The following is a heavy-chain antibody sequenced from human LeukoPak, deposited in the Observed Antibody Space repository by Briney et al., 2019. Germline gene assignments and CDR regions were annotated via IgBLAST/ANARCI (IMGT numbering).Heavy chain of an antibody. CDR3: ARGYCSGGSCYSVENWFDP. V-gene: IGHV1-2*06. CDR2: INPSSGGT. D-gene: IGHD2-15*01. Sequence: ASVKVSCKASGYTFTKYYMFWVRQAPGQGLEWMGRINPSSGGTDYAQKFQGRVTMTRDTSISTAYVELSRLRSDDTAMYYCARGYCSGGSCYSVENWFDPWGQGTLVTVSS. J-gene: IGHJ5*02. CDR1: GYTFTKYY.